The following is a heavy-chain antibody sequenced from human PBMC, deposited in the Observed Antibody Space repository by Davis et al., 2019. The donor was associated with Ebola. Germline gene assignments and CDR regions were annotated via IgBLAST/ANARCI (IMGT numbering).Heavy chain of an antibody. CDR2: ISGSGGST. D-gene: IGHD3-22*01. J-gene: IGHJ5*02. CDR3: ANLNPKITMIFLP. Sequence: GESLKISCAASGFTFSSYAMSWVRQAPGKGLEWVSAISGSGGSTYYADSVKGRFTISRDNSKNTLYLQMNSLRAEDTAVYYCANLNPKITMIFLPWGQGTLVTVSS. V-gene: IGHV3-23*01. CDR1: GFTFSSYA.